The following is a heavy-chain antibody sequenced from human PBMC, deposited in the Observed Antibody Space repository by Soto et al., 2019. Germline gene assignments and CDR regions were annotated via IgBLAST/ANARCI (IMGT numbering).Heavy chain of an antibody. CDR1: GECINSSSDY. Sequence: SDTMYLTCMVCGECINSSSDYWCWIRQPPGKGLEWIGSIYYSGRTYYNPSFKSRVTISIDTSKNQFSLKLSSVTATDTAVYYCARQRTTVVTQAYFDHWGQGALVTVSS. D-gene: IGHD2-21*02. J-gene: IGHJ4*02. V-gene: IGHV4-39*01. CDR3: ARQRTTVVTQAYFDH. CDR2: IYYSGRT.